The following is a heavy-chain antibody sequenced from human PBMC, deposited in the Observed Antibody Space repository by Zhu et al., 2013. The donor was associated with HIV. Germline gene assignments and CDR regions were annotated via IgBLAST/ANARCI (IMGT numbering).Heavy chain of an antibody. CDR2: INPNSGGT. Sequence: QVQLVQSGAEVKKPGSSVKVSCKASGGTFSSYAISWVRQAPGQGLEWMGWINPNSGGTNYAQKFQGWVTMTRDTSISTAYMELSRLRSDDTAVYYCAREKVEQLVHYYYYGMDVWGQGTTVTVSS. CDR1: GGTFSSYA. J-gene: IGHJ6*02. D-gene: IGHD6-13*01. CDR3: AREKVEQLVHYYYYGMDV. V-gene: IGHV1-2*04.